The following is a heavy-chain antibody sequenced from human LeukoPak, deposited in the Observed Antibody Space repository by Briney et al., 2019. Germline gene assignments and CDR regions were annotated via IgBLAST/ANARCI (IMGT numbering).Heavy chain of an antibody. CDR3: ARAGAPYYDILTGYYPSYYYYGMDV. CDR2: ISSSSSYI. V-gene: IGHV3-21*01. J-gene: IGHJ6*02. Sequence: GGSLRLSCAASGFTFSSYSMNWVRQAPGKGLEWVSSISSSSSYIYYADSVKGRFTISRDNAKNSLYLQMNSLRAEDTAVYYCARAGAPYYDILTGYYPSYYYYGMDVWGQGTTVTVSS. D-gene: IGHD3-9*01. CDR1: GFTFSSYS.